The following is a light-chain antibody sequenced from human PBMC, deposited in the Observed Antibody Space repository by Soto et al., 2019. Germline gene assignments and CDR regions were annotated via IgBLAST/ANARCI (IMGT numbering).Light chain of an antibody. V-gene: IGLV1-40*01. CDR2: GNS. CDR1: RSQNRAGYD. Sequence: SVVTPPPPLSWAPRQRGTISFTGGRSQNRAGYDVHWYQQLPGTAPKLLIYGNSNRPSGVPDRFSGSKSGTSASLAITGLQAEDEADYYCQSYDSSLSGLYVFGTGTKVTVL. J-gene: IGLJ1*01. CDR3: QSYDSSLSGLYV.